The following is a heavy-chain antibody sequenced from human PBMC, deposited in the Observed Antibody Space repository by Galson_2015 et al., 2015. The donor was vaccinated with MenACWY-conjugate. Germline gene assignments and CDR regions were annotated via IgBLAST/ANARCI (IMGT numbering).Heavy chain of an antibody. V-gene: IGHV4-39*06. J-gene: IGHJ3*02. CDR2: IYYSGST. CDR1: GGSISSRRYY. Sequence: ATLSLSGAVAGGSISSRRYYWGWIRRPPGEGLEWIEGIYYSGSTDYNPSLKSRVTISVDTSKNQFPLKLISVTAADTAVYYCARVERHSGWAIVGSTHAFEIWGQGTMVTVSS. CDR3: ARVERHSGWAIVGSTHAFEI. D-gene: IGHD1-26*01.